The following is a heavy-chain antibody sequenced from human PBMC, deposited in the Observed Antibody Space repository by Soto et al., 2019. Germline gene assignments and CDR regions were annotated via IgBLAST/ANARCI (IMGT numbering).Heavy chain of an antibody. Sequence: QVQLVQSGGGVVQPGRSLRLSCAASGFDFNTYGLHWVRQAPGKGLEWVAGISFDGGNQYYADSVKGRFTISRNKSNNTLYLQINSLGAEDTATYYCAKDSSVTAAGSGGWFDPWGQGTLVIVAS. CDR1: GFDFNTYG. V-gene: IGHV3-30*18. D-gene: IGHD6-13*01. CDR2: ISFDGGNQ. J-gene: IGHJ5*02. CDR3: AKDSSVTAAGSGGWFDP.